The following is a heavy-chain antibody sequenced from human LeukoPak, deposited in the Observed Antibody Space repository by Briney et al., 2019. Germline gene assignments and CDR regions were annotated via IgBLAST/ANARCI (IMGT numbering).Heavy chain of an antibody. CDR2: ISGSGDNT. CDR3: AKHWAGSSGWTWFDP. J-gene: IGHJ5*02. Sequence: GGSLRLSCAASGFTFSSYAMNWVRQAPGKGLEWVSDISGSGDNTYYADSVKGRFTISRDNSKNTLYLQMNSLRAEDTAVYYCAKHWAGSSGWTWFDPWGQGALVTVSS. CDR1: GFTFSSYA. D-gene: IGHD6-19*01. V-gene: IGHV3-23*01.